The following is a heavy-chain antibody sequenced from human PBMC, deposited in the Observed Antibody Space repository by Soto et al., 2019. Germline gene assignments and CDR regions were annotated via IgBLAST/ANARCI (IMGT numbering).Heavy chain of an antibody. D-gene: IGHD3-10*01. Sequence: QVQLMQSGAEVTKPGASVTLSCKTSGYTFMSYGLSWVRQAPGQGLEWMGWTVAGSGNRIYAQKFQDRINMNIDGSTNTCYMELRSMRSDDSALYFCARVAGYVSGSRHFDNWGQGTLVTVSS. CDR3: ARVAGYVSGSRHFDN. V-gene: IGHV1-18*01. J-gene: IGHJ4*02. CDR2: TVAGSGNR. CDR1: GYTFMSYG.